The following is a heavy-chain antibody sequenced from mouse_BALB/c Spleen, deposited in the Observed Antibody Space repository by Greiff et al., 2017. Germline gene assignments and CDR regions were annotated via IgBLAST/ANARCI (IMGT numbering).Heavy chain of an antibody. J-gene: IGHJ1*01. Sequence: EVKLVESGGGLVQPGGSLKLSCAASGFTFSSYTMSWVRQTPEKRLEWVAYISNGGGSTYYPDTVKGRFTISRDNAKNTLYLQMSSLKSEDTAMYYCARHGGMWCFDVWGAGTTVTVSS. V-gene: IGHV5-12-2*01. CDR2: ISNGGGST. CDR3: ARHGGMWCFDV. CDR1: GFTFSSYT.